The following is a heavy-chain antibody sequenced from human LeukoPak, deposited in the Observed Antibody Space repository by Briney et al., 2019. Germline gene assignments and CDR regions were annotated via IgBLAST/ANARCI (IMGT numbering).Heavy chain of an antibody. Sequence: PSETLSLTCDVSGYSISSGYYWGCIRQPPGKGLEFIGSMYHSGSTYYNPSLKSRVTISVDTSKNQFSLKLSSVTAADTAVYYCARHGGSNHIQRTFDIWGQGTMVTVSS. D-gene: IGHD1-26*01. CDR3: ARHGGSNHIQRTFDI. CDR2: MYHSGST. J-gene: IGHJ3*02. CDR1: GYSISSGYY. V-gene: IGHV4-38-2*01.